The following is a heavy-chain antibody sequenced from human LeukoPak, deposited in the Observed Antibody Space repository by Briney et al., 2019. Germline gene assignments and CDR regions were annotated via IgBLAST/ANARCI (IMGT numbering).Heavy chain of an antibody. Sequence: GRSLRLSCAASGFTFSSYATHWVRQAPGKGLEWVAVISYDGSNKYYADSVKGRFTISRDNAKNSLYLQMNSLRAEDTAVYYCARDYSYGFLNWGQGTLVTVSS. CDR1: GFTFSSYA. D-gene: IGHD5-18*01. V-gene: IGHV3-30-3*01. CDR3: ARDYSYGFLN. J-gene: IGHJ4*02. CDR2: ISYDGSNK.